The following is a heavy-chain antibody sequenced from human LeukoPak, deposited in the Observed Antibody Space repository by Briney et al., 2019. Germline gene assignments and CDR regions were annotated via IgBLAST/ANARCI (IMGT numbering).Heavy chain of an antibody. CDR3: ARWEMATIDAFDI. J-gene: IGHJ3*02. Sequence: SETLSLTCTVSGGSISSGSYYWSWIRQPAGKGLEWIGRIYTSGSTNYNPSLKSRVTISVDTSKNQFSLKLSSVTAADTAVYYCARWEMATIDAFDIWGQGTMVTVSS. D-gene: IGHD5-24*01. CDR2: IYTSGST. CDR1: GGSISSGSYY. V-gene: IGHV4-61*02.